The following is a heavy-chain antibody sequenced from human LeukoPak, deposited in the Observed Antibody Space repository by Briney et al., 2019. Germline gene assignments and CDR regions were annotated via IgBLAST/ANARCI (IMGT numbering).Heavy chain of an antibody. J-gene: IGHJ6*02. D-gene: IGHD3-10*01. CDR3: AREYYGSGSYFEEVDV. V-gene: IGHV1-69*04. CDR1: GGTFSSYA. Sequence: SVKDSCKASGGTFSSYAISWVRQAPGQGLEWMGRSIPILGIANYAQKFQGRVTITADKSTSTAYMELSSLRSEDTVVYYCAREYYGSGSYFEEVDVWGQGTTVTVSS. CDR2: SIPILGIA.